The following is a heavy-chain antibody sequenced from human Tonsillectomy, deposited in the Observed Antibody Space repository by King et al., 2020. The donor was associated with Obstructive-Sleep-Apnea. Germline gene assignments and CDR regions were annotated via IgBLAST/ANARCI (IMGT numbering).Heavy chain of an antibody. J-gene: IGHJ4*02. CDR2: ISYDGSNK. D-gene: IGHD5-18*01. CDR3: AKKDSYGWD. CDR1: GFTFSSYG. V-gene: IGHV3-30*18. Sequence: VQLVESGGGVVQPGRSLRLSCAASGFTFSSYGMHWVRQAPGKGLEWVAVISYDGSNKYNADSVKGRFTISRDNSKNTLYLQMNSLRAEDTAVYYCAKKDSYGWDWGQGTQVTVSS.